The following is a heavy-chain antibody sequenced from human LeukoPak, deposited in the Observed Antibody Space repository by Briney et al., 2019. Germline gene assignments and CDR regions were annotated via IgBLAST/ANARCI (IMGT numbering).Heavy chain of an antibody. J-gene: IGHJ4*02. Sequence: SETLSLTCTVSGGSISSYYWSWIRQPPGKGLEWIGYIYYSGSTNYNPSLKSRVTISVDTSKNQFSLRLNSVTAADTAVYYCTRGGISGSYNWGQGTLVTVSS. CDR2: IYYSGST. V-gene: IGHV4-59*01. D-gene: IGHD1-26*01. CDR1: GGSISSYY. CDR3: TRGGISGSYN.